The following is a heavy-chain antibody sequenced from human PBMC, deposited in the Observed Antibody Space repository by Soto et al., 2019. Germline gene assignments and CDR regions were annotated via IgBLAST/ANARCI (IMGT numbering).Heavy chain of an antibody. Sequence: GASVKVSCKASGGTFSSYAISWVRQAPGQGLEWMGGIIPIFGTANYAQKFQGRVTITADESTSTAYMELSSLRSEDTAVYYCARARLAYCGGDCYPRDAFDIWGQGTMVTVS. V-gene: IGHV1-69*13. D-gene: IGHD2-21*02. CDR2: IIPIFGTA. CDR1: GGTFSSYA. CDR3: ARARLAYCGGDCYPRDAFDI. J-gene: IGHJ3*02.